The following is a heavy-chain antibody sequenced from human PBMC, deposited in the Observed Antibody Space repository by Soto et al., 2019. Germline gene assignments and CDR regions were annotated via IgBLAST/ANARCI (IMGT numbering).Heavy chain of an antibody. CDR3: AKDHIYNDGLLHFDY. CDR2: VSSNGADR. J-gene: IGHJ4*02. D-gene: IGHD3-22*01. CDR1: GFALSGYA. V-gene: IGHV3-23*01. Sequence: PGGSVRLSCVASGFALSGYAMGWVRQAPGEGLGWVSGVSSNGADRWYADSVRGRFTISRDNSGNTMYLQMNSLRAEDTAIYYFAKDHIYNDGLLHFDYWGQGTLVTVSS.